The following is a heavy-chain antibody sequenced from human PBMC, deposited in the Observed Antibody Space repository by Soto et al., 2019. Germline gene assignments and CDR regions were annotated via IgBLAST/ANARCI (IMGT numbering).Heavy chain of an antibody. Sequence: GGSLRLSCAASGFTFSSYAMSWVRQAPGKGLEWVSAISGSGGSTYYADSVKGRFTISRDNSKNTLYLQMNSLRAEDTAVYYCAKQGCSSTSCHFDYWGQGTLVTVPQ. CDR1: GFTFSSYA. J-gene: IGHJ4*02. D-gene: IGHD2-2*01. CDR3: AKQGCSSTSCHFDY. V-gene: IGHV3-23*01. CDR2: ISGSGGST.